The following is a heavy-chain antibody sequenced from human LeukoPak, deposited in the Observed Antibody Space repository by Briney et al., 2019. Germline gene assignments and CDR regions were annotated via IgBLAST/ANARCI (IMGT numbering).Heavy chain of an antibody. CDR1: GFIVSHNY. D-gene: IGHD1-26*01. CDR3: AEEGSWELPNYYYTMTS. J-gene: IGHJ6*03. V-gene: IGHV3-53*01. CDR2: FHSGGTT. Sequence: GGSLRPSCAASGFIVSHNYMSWVRQAPGKGLEWVSVFHSGGTTNYADSVKGRFTISRDSSTNKLYLQMNSLRPEDTAVYYCAEEGSWELPNYYYTMTSGAKGPRSPSP.